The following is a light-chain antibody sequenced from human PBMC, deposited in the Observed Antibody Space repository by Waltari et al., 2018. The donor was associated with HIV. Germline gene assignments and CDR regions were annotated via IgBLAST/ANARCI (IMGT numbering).Light chain of an antibody. J-gene: IGLJ3*02. CDR3: GTWDSNLSAWV. CDR2: ENN. CDR1: ISNIGDNY. V-gene: IGLV1-51*02. Sequence: QSVLTQPPSVSGAPGQKVTISCSGSISNIGDNYLSWFQQLPGTAPKLLIYENNKRPSGIPDRFSGSTSGTSATLGITGLQTGDEADYYCGTWDSNLSAWVFGGGTKLTVL.